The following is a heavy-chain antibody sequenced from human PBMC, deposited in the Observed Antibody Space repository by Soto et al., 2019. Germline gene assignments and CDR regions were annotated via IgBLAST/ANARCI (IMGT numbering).Heavy chain of an antibody. D-gene: IGHD6-6*01. V-gene: IGHV1-69*01. Sequence: QVQLVQSGAEVKTPGSSVRVSCKASGGTFNSYAINWVRQAPGQGLEWMGGIGPFFTTANYAQKFQGRVTITADESTSTAHMELSRLRSEDTAVYYCARGGYSSSYRFDFWGQGTLVTVSS. CDR3: ARGGYSSSYRFDF. CDR2: IGPFFTTA. CDR1: GGTFNSYA. J-gene: IGHJ4*02.